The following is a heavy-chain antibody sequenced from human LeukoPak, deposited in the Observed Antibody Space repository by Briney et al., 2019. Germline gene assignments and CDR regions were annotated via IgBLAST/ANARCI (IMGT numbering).Heavy chain of an antibody. CDR1: GFTFSSYG. D-gene: IGHD6-6*01. Sequence: GGSLRLSCAASGFTFSSYGMHWVRQAPGKGLEWVAFIRYDGSNKYYADSVKGRFTISRDNAKNSLYLQMNSLRAEDTALYYCARVAAARGDYFDYWGQGTLVTVSS. J-gene: IGHJ4*02. CDR2: IRYDGSNK. CDR3: ARVAAARGDYFDY. V-gene: IGHV3-30*02.